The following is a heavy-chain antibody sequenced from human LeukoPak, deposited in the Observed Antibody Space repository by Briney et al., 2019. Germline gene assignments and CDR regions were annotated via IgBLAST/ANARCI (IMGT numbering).Heavy chain of an antibody. CDR2: INYSGST. CDR1: GGSFSGYY. D-gene: IGHD6-19*01. V-gene: IGHV4-34*01. J-gene: IGHJ6*03. CDR3: ARGTAVAGIPNMDV. Sequence: PSETLSLTCAVYGGSFSGYYWSWIRQPPGKGLEWIGEINYSGSTHYNPSLKSRVTISVDTSKNQFSLKLSSVTAADTAMYYCARGTAVAGIPNMDVWGKGTTVTVSS.